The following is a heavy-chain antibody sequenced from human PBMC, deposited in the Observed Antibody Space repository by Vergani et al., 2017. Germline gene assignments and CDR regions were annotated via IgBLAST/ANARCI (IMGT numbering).Heavy chain of an antibody. CDR2: ISVSGTSI. CDR1: GFTFNAYY. Sequence: QEQLVESGGGLVKPGGSLRLSCEASGFTFNAYYMSWVRQAPGKGLECVSYISVSGTSIHYADSVTGRFTISRDNAKSSLSLQMHSLTAEDTAVYFCARVGTWAFDIWGQGTVVTVSS. CDR3: ARVGTWAFDI. D-gene: IGHD1-14*01. V-gene: IGHV3-11*01. J-gene: IGHJ3*02.